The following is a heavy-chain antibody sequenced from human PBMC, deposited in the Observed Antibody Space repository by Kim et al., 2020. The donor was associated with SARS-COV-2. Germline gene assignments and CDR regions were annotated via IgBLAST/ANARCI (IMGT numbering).Heavy chain of an antibody. V-gene: IGHV4-39*02. D-gene: IGHD1-1*01. Sequence: SETLSLTCTVSGGSISSSSYYWGWIRQSPGKGLEWIGSIYYSGNTYYNPSLNRLVTMSVDTSTNHFSLKLNFVTAADTAIYYCTRLHVQAGHHIDYWGQGTLITVSS. CDR2: IYYSGNT. CDR1: GGSISSSSYY. CDR3: TRLHVQAGHHIDY. J-gene: IGHJ4*02.